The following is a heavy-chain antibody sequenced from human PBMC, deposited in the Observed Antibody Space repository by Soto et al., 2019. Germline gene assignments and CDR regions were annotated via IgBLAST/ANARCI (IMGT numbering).Heavy chain of an antibody. J-gene: IGHJ6*02. D-gene: IGHD5-18*01. V-gene: IGHV1-69*06. CDR3: ARGRGYGPRYYYYGMDV. Sequence: SVKVSCKASGYTFTSYDINWVRQAPGQGLEWMGGIIPIFGTANYAQKFQGRVTITADKSTSTAYMELSSLRSEDTAVYYCARGRGYGPRYYYYGMDVWGQGTTVTVSS. CDR1: GYTFTSYD. CDR2: IIPIFGTA.